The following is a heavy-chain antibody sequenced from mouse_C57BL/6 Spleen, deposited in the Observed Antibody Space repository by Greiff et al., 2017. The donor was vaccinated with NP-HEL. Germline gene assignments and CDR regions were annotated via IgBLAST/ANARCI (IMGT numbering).Heavy chain of an antibody. CDR1: GFTFSSYG. D-gene: IGHD2-3*01. J-gene: IGHJ3*01. CDR3: ASHDGSPCAY. Sequence: EVMLVESGGDLVKPGGSLKLSCAASGFTFSSYGMSWVRQTPDKRLEWVATISSGGSYTYYPDSVKGRFTISRDNAKNPLYLPMSRLTSDFSALFYCASHDGSPCAYWGKGTLVTVSA. CDR2: ISSGGSYT. V-gene: IGHV5-6*01.